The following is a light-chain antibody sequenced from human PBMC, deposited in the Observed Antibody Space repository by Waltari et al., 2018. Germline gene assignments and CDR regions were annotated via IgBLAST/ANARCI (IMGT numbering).Light chain of an antibody. CDR1: QSISSL. CDR2: KAS. CDR3: QQYNSYTWT. J-gene: IGKJ1*01. Sequence: TCRSSQSISSLLAWYQQKPVKAPKLLIYKASSLESGVPSRFSGSGSGTEFTLTISSLQPDDFATYYCQQYNSYTWTFGQGTKVEIK. V-gene: IGKV1-5*03.